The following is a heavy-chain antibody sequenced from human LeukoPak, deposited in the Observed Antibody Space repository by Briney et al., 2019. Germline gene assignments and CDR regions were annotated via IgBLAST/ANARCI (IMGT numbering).Heavy chain of an antibody. CDR2: ISGSGGST. D-gene: IGHD3-22*01. J-gene: IGHJ4*02. CDR1: GFTFSSYA. V-gene: IGHV3-23*01. Sequence: GGSLRLSCAASGFTFSSYAMSWVRQAPGKGLEWVSAISGSGGSTYYADSVKGRFTISRDNSKDTLYLQMNSLRAEDTAVYYCAKVPLHYYYHSSGSLEDWGQGTLVTVSS. CDR3: AKVPLHYYYHSSGSLED.